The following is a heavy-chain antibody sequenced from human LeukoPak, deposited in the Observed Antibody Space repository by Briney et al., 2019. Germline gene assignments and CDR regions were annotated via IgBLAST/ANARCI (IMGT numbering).Heavy chain of an antibody. CDR1: GGSISSSSYY. D-gene: IGHD3-22*01. Sequence: SETLSLTCTVSGGSISSSSYYWGWIRQPPGKGLEWIGSIYYSGSTYYNPSLKSRVTISVDTSKNQFSLKLSSVTAADTAVYYCARHRGYYDSPNWFDPWAREPWSPSPQ. J-gene: IGHJ5*02. CDR3: ARHRGYYDSPNWFDP. V-gene: IGHV4-39*01. CDR2: IYYSGST.